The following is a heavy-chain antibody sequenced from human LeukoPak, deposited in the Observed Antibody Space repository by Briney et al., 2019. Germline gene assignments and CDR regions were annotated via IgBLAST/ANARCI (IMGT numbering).Heavy chain of an antibody. Sequence: ASVKVSCKASGYTFTSYGISWVRQAPGQGLEWMGWISAYNGKTNHAQNFQGRVTMTTDTSTSTAYMELRSLRSDDTAVYYCARDGKQQLGFVYWGQGTLVTVSS. V-gene: IGHV1-18*01. CDR3: ARDGKQQLGFVY. CDR2: ISAYNGKT. CDR1: GYTFTSYG. J-gene: IGHJ4*02. D-gene: IGHD6-13*01.